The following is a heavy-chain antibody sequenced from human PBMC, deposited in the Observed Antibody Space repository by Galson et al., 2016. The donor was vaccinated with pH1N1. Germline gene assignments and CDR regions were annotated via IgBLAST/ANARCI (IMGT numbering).Heavy chain of an antibody. Sequence: QSGAEVKKSGESLKISCEASGYTFTDYWIGWVRQTPGTGLEWIGIIYPRDSDTRYRPSFQGHVTFSADESISSAYLQWSSLKASDSGIYYCAREEPSGFSSHWGQGTLVTVAS. CDR1: GYTFTDYW. V-gene: IGHV5-51*01. CDR3: AREEPSGFSSH. D-gene: IGHD3-22*01. CDR2: IYPRDSDT. J-gene: IGHJ4*02.